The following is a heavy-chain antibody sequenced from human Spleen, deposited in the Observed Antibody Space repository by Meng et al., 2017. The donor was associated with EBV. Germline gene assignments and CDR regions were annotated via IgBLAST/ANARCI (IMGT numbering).Heavy chain of an antibody. CDR1: GGSISSSSYF. CDR3: ARLLYSGYGYPNY. D-gene: IGHD5-12*01. V-gene: IGHV4-39*01. J-gene: IGHJ4*02. Sequence: QRRGSGPGLVNPSGTLSLTCTVSGGSISSSSYFWGWIRQPPGKGLEWIGTIYYSGSTYYNPSLESRVTISVDTSKNQFSLKLSSVTAADTAVYYCARLLYSGYGYPNYWGQGTLVTVSS. CDR2: IYYSGST.